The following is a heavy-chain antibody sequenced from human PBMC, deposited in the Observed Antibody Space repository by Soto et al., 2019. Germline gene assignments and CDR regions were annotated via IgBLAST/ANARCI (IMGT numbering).Heavy chain of an antibody. J-gene: IGHJ5*02. CDR1: GYTFTNNA. V-gene: IGHV1-3*05. Sequence: QVHLVQSGAEEKNPGASVKVSCKASGYTFTNNAMHWVRQAPAQRLEWMGWINTATGNTKYSRKFLGRISLTRDTSATTVYMELSRLTSTDTAVYYCARDILFENWFAPWGQGTLVTVSS. CDR2: INTATGNT. CDR3: ARDILFENWFAP.